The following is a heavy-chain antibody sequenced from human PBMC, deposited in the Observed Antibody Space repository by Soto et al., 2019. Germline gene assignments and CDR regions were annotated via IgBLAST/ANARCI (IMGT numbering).Heavy chain of an antibody. CDR2: IYPGDSDT. CDR1: GYSFTSYW. Sequence: RGESLKISCTGVGYSFTSYWIGWVRQMPGKGLEWMGIIYPGDSDTRYSPSFQGQVTISADKSISTAYLQWSSLKASDTAMYYCARHEGAYCGGDCYSGWFDPWGQGTLVTVSS. CDR3: ARHEGAYCGGDCYSGWFDP. V-gene: IGHV5-51*01. J-gene: IGHJ5*02. D-gene: IGHD2-21*02.